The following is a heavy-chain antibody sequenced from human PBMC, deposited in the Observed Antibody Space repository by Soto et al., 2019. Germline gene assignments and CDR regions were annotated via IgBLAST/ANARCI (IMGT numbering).Heavy chain of an antibody. D-gene: IGHD3-10*01. CDR3: ARYGTRGDW. J-gene: IGHJ5*01. Sequence: PGGALRLSYQASGFNFSMYEQHWGRKAPGKGLEWVSYISSSGLTTYYADFAEGRFTVSRDNAKDSLYLHLNSLRVGDTAVYYCARYGTRGDWWGLGTQVTVSS. CDR1: GFNFSMYE. V-gene: IGHV3-48*03. CDR2: ISSSGLTT.